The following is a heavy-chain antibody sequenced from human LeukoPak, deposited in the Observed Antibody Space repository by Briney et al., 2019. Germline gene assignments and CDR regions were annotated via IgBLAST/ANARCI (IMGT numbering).Heavy chain of an antibody. CDR3: ARPGGDYYYFDS. D-gene: IGHD4-17*01. CDR2: IYHGGDT. Sequence: PSESLSLTSTVSGGSLTISTNYWGWIRQPPRHGLEWIGSIYHGGDTYYNPPLKSRLTISVDTSTNQFSLNLTTVTAADTAVYYCARPGGDYYYFDSWGQGTLVTVSS. V-gene: IGHV4-39*01. J-gene: IGHJ4*02. CDR1: GGSLTISTNY.